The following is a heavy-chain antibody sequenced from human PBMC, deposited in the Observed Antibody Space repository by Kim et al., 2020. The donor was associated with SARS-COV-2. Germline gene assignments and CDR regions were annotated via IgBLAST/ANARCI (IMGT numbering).Heavy chain of an antibody. Sequence: GGSLRLSCAASGFTFSSYSMNWVRQAPGKGLEWVSSISSSSSYIYYADSVKGRFTISRDNAKNSLYLQMNSLRAEDTAVYYCASLGAVWSGPTPGSWFDPWGQGTLVTVSS. J-gene: IGHJ5*02. D-gene: IGHD3-3*01. V-gene: IGHV3-21*01. CDR1: GFTFSSYS. CDR2: ISSSSSYI. CDR3: ASLGAVWSGPTPGSWFDP.